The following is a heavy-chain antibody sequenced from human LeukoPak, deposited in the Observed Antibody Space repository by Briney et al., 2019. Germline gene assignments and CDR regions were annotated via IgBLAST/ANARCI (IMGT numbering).Heavy chain of an antibody. CDR1: GGSFSGYY. Sequence: PSETLSLTCAVCGGSFSGYYWSWIRQPPGKGLEWIGEINHSGSTNYNPSLKSRVTISVDTSKNQFSLKLSSVTAADTAVYYCARGRITMVRGVDYWGQGTLVTVSS. J-gene: IGHJ4*02. V-gene: IGHV4-34*01. D-gene: IGHD3-10*01. CDR2: INHSGST. CDR3: ARGRITMVRGVDY.